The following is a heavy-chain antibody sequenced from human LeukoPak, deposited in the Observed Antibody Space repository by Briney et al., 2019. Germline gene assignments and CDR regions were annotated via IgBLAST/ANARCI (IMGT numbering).Heavy chain of an antibody. CDR2: ISYDGSNK. CDR1: GFTFSSYA. D-gene: IGHD6-6*01. J-gene: IGHJ4*02. V-gene: IGHV3-30-3*01. Sequence: GGSLRLSCAASGFTFSSYAMHWVRQAPGKGLEWVAVISYDGSNKYYADSVKGRFTISRDNSKNTLYLQMNSLRAEDTAVYYCARDFDPYSSSSPFDYWGQGTLVTVSS. CDR3: ARDFDPYSSSSPFDY.